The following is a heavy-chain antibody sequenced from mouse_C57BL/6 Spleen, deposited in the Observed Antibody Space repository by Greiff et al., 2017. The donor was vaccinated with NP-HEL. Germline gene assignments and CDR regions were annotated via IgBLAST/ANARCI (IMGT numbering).Heavy chain of an antibody. V-gene: IGHV5-6*01. CDR2: ISSGGSYT. Sequence: EVQLVESGGDLVKPGGSLKLSCAASGFTFSSYGMSWVRQTPDKRLEWVATISSGGSYTYYPDSVKGRFTISRDNAKNTLYLQMSSLKSEDTAMYYCARHDYGNYVDFFAYWGQGTLVTVSA. CDR3: ARHDYGNYVDFFAY. J-gene: IGHJ3*01. D-gene: IGHD2-1*01. CDR1: GFTFSSYG.